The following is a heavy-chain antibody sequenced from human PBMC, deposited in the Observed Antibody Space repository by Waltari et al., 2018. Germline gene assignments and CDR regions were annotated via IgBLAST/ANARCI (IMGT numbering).Heavy chain of an antibody. V-gene: IGHV4-39*07. CDR1: GGSISSSSYY. CDR3: ARTYYYGSGSYYKDLGY. D-gene: IGHD3-10*01. Sequence: QLQLQESGPGLVKPSETLSLTCTVSGGSISSSSYYWGWIRQPQGKGLEWIGSIYYSGSTYYNPSLKIRVTISVDTSKNQFSLKLSSVTAADTAVYYCARTYYYGSGSYYKDLGYWGQGTLVTVSS. J-gene: IGHJ4*02. CDR2: IYYSGST.